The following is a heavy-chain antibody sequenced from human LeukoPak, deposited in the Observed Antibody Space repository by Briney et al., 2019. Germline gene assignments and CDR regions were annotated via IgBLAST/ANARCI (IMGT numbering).Heavy chain of an antibody. D-gene: IGHD4-17*01. CDR1: GGSISNYY. CDR2: IHYSGRT. V-gene: IGHV4-59*01. CDR3: ARGDYEIDY. J-gene: IGHJ4*02. Sequence: SQTLPLTCTVSGGSISNYYWSWIRQPPGKGLEWIGHIHYSGRTNYNPSLKSRVTISVDTSKNQFSLKVSSVTAADAALYYCARGDYEIDYWGQGTLVTVSS.